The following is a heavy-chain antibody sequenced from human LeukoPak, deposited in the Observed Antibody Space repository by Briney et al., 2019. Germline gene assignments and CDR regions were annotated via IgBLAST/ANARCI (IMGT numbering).Heavy chain of an antibody. V-gene: IGHV3-7*04. J-gene: IGHJ4*02. CDR1: GFTFSTSW. CDR2: TKQDGTES. CDR3: ARGHGSN. Sequence: PGGSLRLSCAASGFTFSTSWMGWVRQVPGKGLEWVANTKQDGTESQYVDTVKGRFTISRDNTKNSLFLQTNSLTTEDTAVYYCARGHGSNWGQGVLVAVSS.